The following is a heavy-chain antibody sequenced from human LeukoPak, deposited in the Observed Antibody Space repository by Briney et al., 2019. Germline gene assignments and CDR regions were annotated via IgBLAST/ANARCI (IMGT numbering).Heavy chain of an antibody. CDR1: GGSISSGSYC. CDR3: ARRWDFIQLYYMDV. J-gene: IGHJ6*03. Sequence: PSETLSLTCTVSGGSISSGSYCWSWIRQPAGKGLEWIGRIYTSGSTNYNPSLKSRVTISVDTSKNQFSLKLSSVTAADTAVYYCARRWDFIQLYYMDVWGKGTTVTVSS. D-gene: IGHD5-18*01. V-gene: IGHV4-61*02. CDR2: IYTSGST.